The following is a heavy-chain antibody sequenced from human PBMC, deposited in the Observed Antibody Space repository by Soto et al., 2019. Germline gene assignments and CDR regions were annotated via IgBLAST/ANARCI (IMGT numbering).Heavy chain of an antibody. J-gene: IGHJ6*01. CDR1: GFSFSSYG. CDR3: AKDRGYCISSRCFSDYYGMDV. D-gene: IGHD2-2*01. CDR2: ISYDGSNK. Sequence: QVQLVESGGGVVQPGRSLRLSCAASGFSFSSYGMHWVRQTPGKGLEWVAVISYDGSNKYYADSVKGRFTISRDSSKNTLYLQMNSLRAEDTAVYYCAKDRGYCISSRCFSDYYGMDVWGQGTTVTVSS. V-gene: IGHV3-30*18.